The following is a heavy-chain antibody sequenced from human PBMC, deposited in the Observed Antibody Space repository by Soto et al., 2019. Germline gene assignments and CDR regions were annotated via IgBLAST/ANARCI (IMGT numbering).Heavy chain of an antibody. D-gene: IGHD5-18*01. CDR3: ARGPVDKAMVSGDY. CDR1: GYPFTSYG. J-gene: IGHJ4*02. V-gene: IGHV1-18*04. Sequence: GSVKVSFKSSGYPFTSYGTSSVRQAPGQGVEWMGWISAYNGNTNYAQKLQGRVTMTTDTSTSTAYMELRSLRSDDTAVYYCARGPVDKAMVSGDYWGQGTMVTVSS. CDR2: ISAYNGNT.